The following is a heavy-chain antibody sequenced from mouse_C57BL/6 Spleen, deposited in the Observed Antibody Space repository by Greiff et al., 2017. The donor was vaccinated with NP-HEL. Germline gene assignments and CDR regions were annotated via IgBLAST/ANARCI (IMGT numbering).Heavy chain of an antibody. D-gene: IGHD2-5*01. V-gene: IGHV14-3*01. J-gene: IGHJ4*01. CDR2: IDPANGNT. CDR1: GFNFKNTY. Sequence: SVAELVRPGASVKLSCTASGFNFKNTYMHWVKQRPEQGLEWIGRIDPANGNTKYTPKFQGKATLTADTSSNTAYLQLSSLTSEDTAIYYCAPCYSNSAMDYWGQGTSVTVSS. CDR3: APCYSNSAMDY.